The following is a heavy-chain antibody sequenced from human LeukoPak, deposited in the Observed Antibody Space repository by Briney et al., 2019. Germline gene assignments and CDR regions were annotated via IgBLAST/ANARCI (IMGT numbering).Heavy chain of an antibody. CDR3: ARNQDYGVYNSVGAFDI. CDR1: GFIFSSYG. V-gene: IGHV3-33*08. CDR2: IWYDGSNK. Sequence: QPGRSLRLSCAASGFIFSSYGMHWVRQAPGKGLEWVAVIWYDGSNKYYADSVKGRFTISRDNSKNTLYLQMNSLRAEDTAVYYCARNQDYGVYNSVGAFDIWGQGTMVTVSS. D-gene: IGHD4-17*01. J-gene: IGHJ3*02.